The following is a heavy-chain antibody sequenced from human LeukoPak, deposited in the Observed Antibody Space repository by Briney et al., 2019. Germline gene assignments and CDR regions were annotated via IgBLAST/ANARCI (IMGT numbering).Heavy chain of an antibody. D-gene: IGHD3-22*01. V-gene: IGHV4-34*01. CDR3: ARGDSSGYYVY. Sequence: PSETLSLTCAVYGGSFSGYYWSWIRQPPGKGLEWIGEINHSGSTNYNPSLKSRVTISVDTSKNQFSLKLSSVTAADTAVYYCARGDSSGYYVYWGQGTLVTVSS. CDR2: INHSGST. J-gene: IGHJ4*02. CDR1: GGSFSGYY.